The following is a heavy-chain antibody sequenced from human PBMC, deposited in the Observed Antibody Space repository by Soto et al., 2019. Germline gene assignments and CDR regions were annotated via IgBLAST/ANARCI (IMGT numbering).Heavy chain of an antibody. V-gene: IGHV4-34*01. CDR3: ASGSTLYGDYDY. CDR2: INHSGST. Sequence: PSETLSLTCAVYGGSFSGYYWSWIRQPPGKGLEWIGEINHSGSTNYNPSLKSRVTISVDTSKNQFSLKLSSVTAADTAVYYCASGSTLYGDYDYWGQGTLVTVSS. D-gene: IGHD4-17*01. CDR1: GGSFSGYY. J-gene: IGHJ4*02.